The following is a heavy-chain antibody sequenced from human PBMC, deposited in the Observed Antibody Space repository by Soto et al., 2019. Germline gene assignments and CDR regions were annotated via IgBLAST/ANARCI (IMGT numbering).Heavy chain of an antibody. CDR2: ISSSGST. D-gene: IGHD2-15*01. J-gene: IGHJ4*02. CDR1: GGSISTYY. CDR3: ARALADGSSYTDY. Sequence: QVQLQESGPGLVKPSETLSLTCSVSGGSISTYYWSWIRQSAGKRLEWIGRISSSGSTNYNPSLKSRVTMSIDTSKSQFSVQLNSVTAADSAMYHCARALADGSSYTDYWGQGTLVTVSS. V-gene: IGHV4-4*07.